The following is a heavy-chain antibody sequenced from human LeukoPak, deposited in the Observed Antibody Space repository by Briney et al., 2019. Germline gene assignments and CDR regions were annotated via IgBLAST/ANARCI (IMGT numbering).Heavy chain of an antibody. D-gene: IGHD1-1*01. J-gene: IGHJ4*02. V-gene: IGHV4-34*01. CDR2: IKHSGST. Sequence: PSETLSLTCAVYGGSFSGYYWSWIRQPPGKGLEWIGEIKHSGSTNYNPSLKSRVTISVDTSKTQFSLKLSSVTAADTAVYYCARHSKLMFDYWGQGTLVTVSS. CDR1: GGSFSGYY. CDR3: ARHSKLMFDY.